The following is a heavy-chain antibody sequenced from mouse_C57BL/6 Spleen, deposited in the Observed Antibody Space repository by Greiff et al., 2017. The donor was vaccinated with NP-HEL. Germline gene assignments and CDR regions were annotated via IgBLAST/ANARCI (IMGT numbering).Heavy chain of an antibody. V-gene: IGHV1-19*01. Sequence: EVKLQESGPVLVKPGASVKMSCKASGYTFTDYYMNWVKQSHGKSLEWIGVINPYNGGTSYNQKFKGKATLTVDKSSSTAYMELNSLTSEDSAVYYCARSGYYDAMDYWGQGTSVTVSS. J-gene: IGHJ4*01. CDR2: INPYNGGT. CDR1: GYTFTDYY. CDR3: ARSGYYDAMDY. D-gene: IGHD3-2*02.